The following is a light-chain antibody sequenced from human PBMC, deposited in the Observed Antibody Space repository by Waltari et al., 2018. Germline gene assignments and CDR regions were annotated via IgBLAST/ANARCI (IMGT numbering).Light chain of an antibody. CDR2: DAS. CDR1: QSISSN. J-gene: IGKJ1*01. Sequence: EIVMTQSPATLSVSPGERATLSCRASQSISSNLAWYQQKPGQAPRLLIYDASTRATGIPARFSGSSSGTEFTLTISSLQSEDFAVYYCQQYNNWPQGAFGQGTKVEIK. CDR3: QQYNNWPQGA. V-gene: IGKV3-15*01.